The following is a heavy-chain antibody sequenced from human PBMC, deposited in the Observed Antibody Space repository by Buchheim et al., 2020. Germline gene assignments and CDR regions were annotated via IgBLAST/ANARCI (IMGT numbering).Heavy chain of an antibody. Sequence: EVQLLESGGGLVQPGGSLRLSCAASGFTFSSYAMSWVRQAPGKGLEWVSAISGSGGSTYFAYYVKGRFTISRENSKNTLYLQMNSLKAEDTAVYYCAKVRVLRYFDWKNGMDVWGQGTT. CDR3: AKVRVLRYFDWKNGMDV. D-gene: IGHD3-9*01. CDR2: ISGSGGST. CDR1: GFTFSSYA. V-gene: IGHV3-23*01. J-gene: IGHJ6*02.